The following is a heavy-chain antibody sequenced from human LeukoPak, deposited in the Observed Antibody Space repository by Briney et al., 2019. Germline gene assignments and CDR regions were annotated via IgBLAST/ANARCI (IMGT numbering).Heavy chain of an antibody. V-gene: IGHV4-30-4*01. CDR2: IYYSGST. CDR1: GGSLSSGDYY. D-gene: IGHD3-9*01. J-gene: IGHJ5*02. CDR3: ARAYFDWLLYPNWFDP. Sequence: SETLSLTCTVSGGSLSSGDYYWSWIRQPPGKGLEWIGYIYYSGSTYYNPSLKSRVTISVDTSTNQFSLKLSSVTAADTAVYYCARAYFDWLLYPNWFDPWGQGTLVTVSS.